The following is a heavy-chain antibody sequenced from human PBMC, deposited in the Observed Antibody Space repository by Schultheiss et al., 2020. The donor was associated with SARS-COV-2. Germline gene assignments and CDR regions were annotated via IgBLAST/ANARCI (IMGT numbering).Heavy chain of an antibody. Sequence: SETLSLTCAVSGGSISSSNWWSWVRQPPGKGLEWIVSIYTSGSTNYNPSLESRVTMSVDTSKNQFSLKLSSVTAADTAMYYCARGRLIAMRFEFWGQGTLVTVSS. V-gene: IGHV4-4*02. CDR3: ARGRLIAMRFEF. D-gene: IGHD2-21*01. CDR2: IYTSGST. J-gene: IGHJ4*02. CDR1: GGSISSSNW.